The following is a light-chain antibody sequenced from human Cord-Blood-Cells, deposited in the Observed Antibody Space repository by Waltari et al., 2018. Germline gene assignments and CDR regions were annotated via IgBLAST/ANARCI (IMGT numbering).Light chain of an antibody. CDR1: SSDVGGYNY. Sequence: QSSLTQPRPVSGSPGQSFTISCTGTSSDVGGYNYVSWYQQHPGKAPKLMIYDVSKRPSGVPDRFSGSKSGNTASLTISGLQAEDEADYYCCSYAGSYTWVFGGGTKLTVL. J-gene: IGLJ3*02. CDR3: CSYAGSYTWV. V-gene: IGLV2-11*01. CDR2: DVS.